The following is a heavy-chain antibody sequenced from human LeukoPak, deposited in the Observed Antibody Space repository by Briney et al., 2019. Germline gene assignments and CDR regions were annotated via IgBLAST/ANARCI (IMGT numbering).Heavy chain of an antibody. CDR1: GFTFRTEW. J-gene: IGHJ4*02. V-gene: IGHV3-7*04. CDR2: IKEDVSEK. CDR3: ARVRPRVYGSSWYYFDY. Sequence: GRSLRISCEACGFTFRTEWMRWAREAPGKGLERVTNIKEDVSEKKYVDCVRGRFTISRDNAKNSLYLQMNSLRAEDTAVYHCARVRPRVYGSSWYYFDYWGPRALVTVSS. D-gene: IGHD6-13*01.